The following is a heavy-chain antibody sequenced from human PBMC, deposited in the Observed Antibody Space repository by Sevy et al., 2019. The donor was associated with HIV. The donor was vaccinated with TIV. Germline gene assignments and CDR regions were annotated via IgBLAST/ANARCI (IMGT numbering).Heavy chain of an antibody. CDR2: LSFGCGKI. CDR3: AREGCSRPHDY. J-gene: IGHJ4*02. D-gene: IGHD2-8*01. Sequence: GGSVRLSCAASGFAFHEYSMSWIRQAPGKGLEWVATLSFGCGKINYADSVKGRFTISRDNSKNSFYLQMDNLRVEDTALYYGAREGCSRPHDYWGQGTRVTVSS. V-gene: IGHV3-23*01. CDR1: GFAFHEYS.